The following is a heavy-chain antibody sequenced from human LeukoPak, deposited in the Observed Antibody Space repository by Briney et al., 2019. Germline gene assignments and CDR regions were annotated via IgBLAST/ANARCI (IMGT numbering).Heavy chain of an antibody. J-gene: IGHJ4*02. CDR2: IYPGDSDT. D-gene: IGHD1-26*01. CDR3: ASKVGTIFK. Sequence: GASLKISCRASGYSFSNYWIGWVRQMPGKGLEWMGIIYPGDSDTRYSPSFQGQVTISVDKSINTAYLQWSSLKASDTAMYYCASKVGTIFKWGQGTLVTVSS. V-gene: IGHV5-51*01. CDR1: GYSFSNYW.